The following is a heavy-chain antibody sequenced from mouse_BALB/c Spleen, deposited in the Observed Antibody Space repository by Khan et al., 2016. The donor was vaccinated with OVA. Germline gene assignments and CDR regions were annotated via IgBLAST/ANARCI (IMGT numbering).Heavy chain of an antibody. CDR2: INTYTGEA. Sequence: QIQLVQSGPELKKPGETVKISCKASGYTLTNYGMNWVKQAPGKGLKWMGWINTYTGEATYADDFKGRIAFSLETSASTAYLQINNLKNEDTATXFCSRSNGNYWFAYWGQGTLVTVSA. J-gene: IGHJ3*01. D-gene: IGHD2-1*01. CDR1: GYTLTNYG. V-gene: IGHV9-3-1*01. CDR3: SRSNGNYWFAY.